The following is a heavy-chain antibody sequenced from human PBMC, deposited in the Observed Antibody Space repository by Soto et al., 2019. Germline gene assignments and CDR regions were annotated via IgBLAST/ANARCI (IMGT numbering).Heavy chain of an antibody. CDR1: GGSISSGGYY. Sequence: PSETLSLTCTVSGGSISSGGYYWSWIRQHPGKGLEWIGEIYHSGTTNYNPSLKSRVTISLDKAKNQFSLKLTSVTAADTAMYYCATDGVAVNGLFDSWGQGTLVTVSS. V-gene: IGHV4-39*07. D-gene: IGHD6-19*01. J-gene: IGHJ4*02. CDR3: ATDGVAVNGLFDS. CDR2: IYHSGTT.